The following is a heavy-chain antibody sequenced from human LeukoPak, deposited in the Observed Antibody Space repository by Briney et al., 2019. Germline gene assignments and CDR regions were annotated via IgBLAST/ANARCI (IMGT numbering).Heavy chain of an antibody. V-gene: IGHV4-59*01. Sequence: SETLSLTCTVSGGSMSSYYWNWIRQSPGKGLEWIGLIYNSGTSNYNPSLNSRVTISVDTSRNQFSLKLSSVTAADTAVYYCARSYYSGTYYWFDPWGQGTLVTVSS. D-gene: IGHD1-26*01. CDR3: ARSYYSGTYYWFDP. J-gene: IGHJ5*02. CDR2: IYNSGTS. CDR1: GGSMSSYY.